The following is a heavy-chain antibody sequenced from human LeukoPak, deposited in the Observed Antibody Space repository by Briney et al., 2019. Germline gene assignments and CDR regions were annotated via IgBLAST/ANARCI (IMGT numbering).Heavy chain of an antibody. CDR1: GFTFDDYG. D-gene: IGHD6-6*01. V-gene: IGHV3-15*01. Sequence: GGSLRLSCAASGFTFDDYGMSWVRQAPGKGLEWVGRIKSKTDGGTTDYAAPVKGRFTISRDDSKNTVYVQMNSLKTDDTAVYYCTTDLQYMKGFDPWGQGTLVTVSS. J-gene: IGHJ5*02. CDR2: IKSKTDGGTT. CDR3: TTDLQYMKGFDP.